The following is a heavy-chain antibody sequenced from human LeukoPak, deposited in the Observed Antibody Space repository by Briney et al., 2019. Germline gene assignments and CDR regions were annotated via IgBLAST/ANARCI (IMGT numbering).Heavy chain of an antibody. CDR2: IYYSVST. CDR3: ARHETPARFDP. Sequence: PSETLSLTCTVSGGSISSYYWSWIRQPPGKGLEWIGYIYYSVSTNYNPSLKSRVTISVDTSTNQFSLKLSSVTAAHTAVYYCARHETPARFDPWGQGTLVTVSS. CDR1: GGSISSYY. V-gene: IGHV4-59*08. J-gene: IGHJ5*02.